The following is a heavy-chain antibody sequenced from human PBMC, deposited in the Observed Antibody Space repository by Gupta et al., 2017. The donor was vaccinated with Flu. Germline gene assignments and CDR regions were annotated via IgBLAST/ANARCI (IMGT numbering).Heavy chain of an antibody. D-gene: IGHD2-15*01. V-gene: IGHV3-23*01. CDR1: GFTFTSYT. CDR2: ITPGADYT. Sequence: EVQLLESGGDLVQPGGSLRLSCSASGFTFTSYTMSWVRQAPGKGLEWVSAITPGADYTYYADSVKGRFTISRDNSKNTLYLQMNSLRADDTAIYYCAKGSQVARPYYFDCWGQGTLVTVSS. CDR3: AKGSQVARPYYFDC. J-gene: IGHJ4*02.